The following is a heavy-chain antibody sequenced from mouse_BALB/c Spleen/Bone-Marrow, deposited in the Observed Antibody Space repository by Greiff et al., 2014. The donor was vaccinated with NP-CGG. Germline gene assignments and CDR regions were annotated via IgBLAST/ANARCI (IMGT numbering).Heavy chain of an antibody. CDR1: GYSITSDYA. D-gene: IGHD2-4*01. V-gene: IGHV3-2*02. J-gene: IGHJ2*01. CDR2: ISYSSNT. CDR3: ARYDYDGVDY. Sequence: VQLQQSGPGLVKPSQSLSLTCTVTGYSITSDYAWNWIRQFPGNKLEWMGYISYSSNTSYNPSLKSRISITRDTSKNQFFLQLNSVTTEDTATYYCARYDYDGVDYWGQGTTLTVSS.